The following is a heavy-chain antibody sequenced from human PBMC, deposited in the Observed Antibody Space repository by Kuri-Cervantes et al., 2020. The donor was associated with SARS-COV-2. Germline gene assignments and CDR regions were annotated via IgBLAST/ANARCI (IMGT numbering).Heavy chain of an antibody. Sequence: GGSLRLSCADSGFTFSKYPMTWVRQPPGKGLEWVSTISGGGSKIFYADSVKGRFIISRDNSKNTLYLQMNSLRADDTALYYCAKDSGVPTEIDWLDPWGQGTLVTVSS. CDR2: ISGGGSKI. CDR3: AKDSGVPTEIDWLDP. J-gene: IGHJ5*02. D-gene: IGHD1-1*01. V-gene: IGHV3-23*01. CDR1: GFTFSKYP.